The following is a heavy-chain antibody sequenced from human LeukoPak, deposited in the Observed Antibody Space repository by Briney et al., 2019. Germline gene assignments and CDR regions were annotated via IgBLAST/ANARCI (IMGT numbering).Heavy chain of an antibody. J-gene: IGHJ3*02. CDR2: ISGSGGST. CDR3: ARDGAYCGGDCSFAFDI. CDR1: GFTFSSYA. V-gene: IGHV3-23*01. Sequence: AGGSLRLSCAASGFTFSSYAMTWVRQAPGKGLEWVSAISGSGGSTYYADSVKGRFTISRDNSKNTLYLQMISLRAEDTAVYYCARDGAYCGGDCSFAFDIWGQGTVVTVSS. D-gene: IGHD2-21*02.